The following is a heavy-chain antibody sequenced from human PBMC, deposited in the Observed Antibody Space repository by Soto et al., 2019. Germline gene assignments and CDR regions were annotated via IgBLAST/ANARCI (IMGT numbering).Heavy chain of an antibody. CDR2: IYYLGDT. J-gene: IGHJ5*02. CDR3: ARVQNVVRGVRWFDP. V-gene: IGHV4-31*03. D-gene: IGHD3-10*01. Sequence: QVQLRESGPGLVEPSQTLSLTCTISGASISSGPFYWGWIRQHPGQGLEWIGHIYYLGDTFYNPSLKSRAFISVDSSVNQVALKLISVTAADTAVYYCARVQNVVRGVRWFDPWGQGILVTVSS. CDR1: GASISSGPFY.